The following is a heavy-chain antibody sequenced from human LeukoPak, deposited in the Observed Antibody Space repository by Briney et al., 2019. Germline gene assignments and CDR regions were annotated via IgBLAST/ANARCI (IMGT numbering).Heavy chain of an antibody. D-gene: IGHD6-19*01. Sequence: SETLSLTCTVSGDSISSYYWSWIRQPPGKGLDWIGYIFYSVSTNYNPSLKSRVTISVDTSKSQFSLKLSSVTAADTAIYYCARYNSGWSYFDYWGQGTLVTVSS. J-gene: IGHJ4*02. V-gene: IGHV4-59*01. CDR3: ARYNSGWSYFDY. CDR1: GDSISSYY. CDR2: IFYSVST.